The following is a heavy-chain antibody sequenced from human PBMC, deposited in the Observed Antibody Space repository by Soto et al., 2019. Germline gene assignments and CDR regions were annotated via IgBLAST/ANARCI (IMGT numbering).Heavy chain of an antibody. CDR1: GFTFSSYA. J-gene: IGHJ3*02. D-gene: IGHD3-9*01. Sequence: PGGSLRLSCAASGFTFSSYAMHWVRQAPGKGLEWVAVISYDGSNKYYADSVKGRFTISRDNSKNTLYMQMNSLRAEDTAVYYCASLKRGYYDILTGYFPDDAFDIWGQGTMVTVSS. CDR3: ASLKRGYYDILTGYFPDDAFDI. CDR2: ISYDGSNK. V-gene: IGHV3-30-3*01.